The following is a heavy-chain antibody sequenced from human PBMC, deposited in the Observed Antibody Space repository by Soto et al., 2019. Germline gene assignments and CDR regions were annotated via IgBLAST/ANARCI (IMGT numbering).Heavy chain of an antibody. V-gene: IGHV4-34*01. Sequence: SETLSLTCAVYGGSFSGYFWNWIRQTPGKGLEWIGKVNHSGRNNYNPSLKSRVTISLDMSKNQISLKLTSVTAADTAVYYCARGGSSDWQVAFDFWGQGTMVTVSS. J-gene: IGHJ3*01. CDR2: VNHSGRN. D-gene: IGHD6-19*01. CDR3: ARGGSSDWQVAFDF. CDR1: GGSFSGYF.